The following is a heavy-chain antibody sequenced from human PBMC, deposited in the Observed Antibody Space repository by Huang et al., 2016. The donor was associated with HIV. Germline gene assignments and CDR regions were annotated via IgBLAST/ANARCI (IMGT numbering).Heavy chain of an antibody. CDR2: ISSSGIAK. CDR1: GFTFGSYS. CDR3: AMGYGPFDF. V-gene: IGHV3-48*01. Sequence: EVHLVESGGGLVQPGGSLRLSCAASGFTFGSYSMNWVRQIPGNGLEWCSYISSSGIAKFYSDSVKYRFTISRDNANNSLYLQMNSLSAEDAGVYFCAMGYGPFDFWGQGTLVTVSS. D-gene: IGHD5-18*01. J-gene: IGHJ4*02.